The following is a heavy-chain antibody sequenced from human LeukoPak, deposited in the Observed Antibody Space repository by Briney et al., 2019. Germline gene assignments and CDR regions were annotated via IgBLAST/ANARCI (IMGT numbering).Heavy chain of an antibody. Sequence: GGSLRLSCAASGFTFSNYWMHWVRQAPGKGLVWVSRINSDGSSTIYADSVKGRFTISRDNAKNTLYLQMNSLRAEDTAVYYCARGLTIFGVVNDAFDIWGQGTMVTVSS. CDR3: ARGLTIFGVVNDAFDI. V-gene: IGHV3-74*01. J-gene: IGHJ3*02. D-gene: IGHD3-3*01. CDR2: INSDGSST. CDR1: GFTFSNYW.